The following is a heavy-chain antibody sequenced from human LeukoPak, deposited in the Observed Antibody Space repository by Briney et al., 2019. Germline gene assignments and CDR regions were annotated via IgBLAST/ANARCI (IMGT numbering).Heavy chain of an antibody. Sequence: SQTLSLTCAISGDSVSSNSAAWNWIRQSPSGGLKWLGRTYYRSKWYNDYAVSVKSRITINPDPSKNQFSLQLNSVTPEDTAVYYCAREKSYSSSWYSGGNDAFDIWGQGTMVTVSS. CDR1: GDSVSSNSAA. V-gene: IGHV6-1*01. J-gene: IGHJ3*02. D-gene: IGHD6-13*01. CDR3: AREKSYSSSWYSGGNDAFDI. CDR2: TYYRSKWYN.